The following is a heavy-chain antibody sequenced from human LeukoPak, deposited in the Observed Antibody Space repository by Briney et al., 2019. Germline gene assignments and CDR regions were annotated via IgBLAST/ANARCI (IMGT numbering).Heavy chain of an antibody. D-gene: IGHD2-2*02. Sequence: EGSLRLSCAASGFTLSSYAMHWVRQAPGKGLEWVAVISYDGSNKYYADSVKGRFTISRDNSKNTLYLQMNSLRAEDTAVYYCARALIPSDDLDYWGQGTLVTVSS. CDR1: GFTLSSYA. J-gene: IGHJ4*02. CDR3: ARALIPSDDLDY. V-gene: IGHV3-30*04. CDR2: ISYDGSNK.